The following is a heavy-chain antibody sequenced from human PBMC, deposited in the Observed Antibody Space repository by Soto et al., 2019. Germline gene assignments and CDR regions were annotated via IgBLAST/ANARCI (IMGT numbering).Heavy chain of an antibody. D-gene: IGHD1-26*01. Sequence: SETLSLTCAVSGGSISSGGYSWDWMRQTSGRGLEWIGHIYHSENTFHNPSLKSRVTISLDRSRNEFSLKMRSVTAADTAVYYCASGSYEGGYFHYWGQGTLVTVSS. CDR3: ASGSYEGGYFHY. J-gene: IGHJ4*02. CDR2: IYHSENT. V-gene: IGHV4-30-2*01. CDR1: GGSISSGGYS.